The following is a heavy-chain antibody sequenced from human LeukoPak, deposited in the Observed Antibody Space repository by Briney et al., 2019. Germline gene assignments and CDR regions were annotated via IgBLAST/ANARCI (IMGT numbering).Heavy chain of an antibody. V-gene: IGHV4-59*01. J-gene: IGHJ3*02. Sequence: SETLSLTCTVSGGSISSYYWSWIRQPPGKVLEWIGYIYYSGSTNYNPSLKSRVTISVDTSKNQFSLKLSSVTAADTAVYYCAAVLWFGEAEGYAFDIWGQGTMVTVSS. CDR2: IYYSGST. CDR1: GGSISSYY. CDR3: AAVLWFGEAEGYAFDI. D-gene: IGHD3-10*01.